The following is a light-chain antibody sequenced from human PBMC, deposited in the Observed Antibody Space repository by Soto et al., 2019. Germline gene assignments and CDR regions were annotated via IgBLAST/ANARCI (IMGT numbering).Light chain of an antibody. J-gene: IGKJ1*01. CDR1: QSINTW. Sequence: DIQVTQSPSTLSASVGDRVTITCRASQSINTWLAWYQHKPGKAPKVLILKASSLQSGVPSRFSGSGSGTEFTLTISGLQPDDFATYYCQQYNAYWTFGQGTRVEIK. CDR3: QQYNAYWT. V-gene: IGKV1-5*03. CDR2: KAS.